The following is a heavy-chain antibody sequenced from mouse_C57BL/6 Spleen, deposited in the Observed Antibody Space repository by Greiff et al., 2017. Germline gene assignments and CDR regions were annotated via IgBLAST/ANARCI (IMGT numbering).Heavy chain of an antibody. CDR2: IDPEDGGT. CDR1: GFNFKDSY. V-gene: IGHV14-2*01. CDR3: ASGNYWYFDV. Sequence: EVQLQQSGAELVKPGASVKLSCTASGFNFKDSYMHWVKQRTEQGLEWIGRIDPEDGGTKYNTKFQGKATITADTTSNTAYMQLRSLTSEDTAVYYCASGNYWYFDVWGTGTTVTVSS. D-gene: IGHD2-1*01. J-gene: IGHJ1*03.